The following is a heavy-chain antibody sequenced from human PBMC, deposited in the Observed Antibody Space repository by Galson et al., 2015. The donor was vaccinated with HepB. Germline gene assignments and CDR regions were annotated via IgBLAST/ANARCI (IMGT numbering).Heavy chain of an antibody. D-gene: IGHD5-18*01. CDR2: ISSNGGST. Sequence: SLRLSCAASGFTFSSYAMHWVRQAPGKGLEYVSAISSNGGSTYYADSVKGRFTISRDNSKNTLYLQMSSLRAEDTAVYYCVKDGRRGYSYGYSWYFDLWGRGTLVTVSS. V-gene: IGHV3-64D*06. CDR1: GFTFSSYA. J-gene: IGHJ2*01. CDR3: VKDGRRGYSYGYSWYFDL.